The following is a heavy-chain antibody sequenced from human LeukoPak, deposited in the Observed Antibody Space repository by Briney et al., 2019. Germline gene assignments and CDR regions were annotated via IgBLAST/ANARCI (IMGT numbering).Heavy chain of an antibody. CDR3: AKGLTGYSNYGMDV. V-gene: IGHV3-23*01. J-gene: IGHJ6*02. Sequence: GGSLRLSCAASGFTFSSYAMNWVRQAPGKGLEWVSAISGTGSRTYYADSVKGQFTISRDNSKNTLYLQMKSLRVEHTARYYCAKGLTGYSNYGMDVWGQGTTVTVSS. D-gene: IGHD3-9*01. CDR1: GFTFSSYA. CDR2: ISGTGSRT.